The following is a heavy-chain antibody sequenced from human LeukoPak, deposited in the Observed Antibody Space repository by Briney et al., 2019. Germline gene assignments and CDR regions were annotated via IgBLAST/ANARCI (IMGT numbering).Heavy chain of an antibody. Sequence: PSETLSLTCAVSGGSISIRSYSWAWIRQPPGEGLEWVSSISGTVGNTYYADSVKGRFTISRDISKNTLYLQMNSLRAEDTAVYYCAKLRSDTYHLDYWGQGTLVTVSS. CDR2: ISGTVGNT. CDR1: GGSISIRSYS. D-gene: IGHD2/OR15-2a*01. J-gene: IGHJ4*02. CDR3: AKLRSDTYHLDY. V-gene: IGHV3-23*01.